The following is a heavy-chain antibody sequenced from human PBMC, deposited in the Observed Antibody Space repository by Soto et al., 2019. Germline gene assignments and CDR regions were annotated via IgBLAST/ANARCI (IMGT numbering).Heavy chain of an antibody. CDR3: ATAVRSSSPHY. Sequence: EVQLVGSGGGLVQPGGSLRLSCAASGFTFSTYWMSWLRQTPGKGLEWVANINPDGSDKYYVDSAKGRFTISRGNAKNSMYLQLNSLRDEDTAVFYCATAVRSSSPHYWGQGTLVTVSS. CDR2: INPDGSDK. D-gene: IGHD6-13*01. J-gene: IGHJ4*02. CDR1: GFTFSTYW. V-gene: IGHV3-7*03.